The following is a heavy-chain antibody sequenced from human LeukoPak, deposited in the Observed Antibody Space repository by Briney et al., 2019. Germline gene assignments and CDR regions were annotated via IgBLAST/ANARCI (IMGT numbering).Heavy chain of an antibody. J-gene: IGHJ4*02. V-gene: IGHV3-23*01. CDR2: ISGSGGST. D-gene: IGHD3-22*01. CDR1: GFTFSTYA. CDR3: AKDLYYYDGRSLDY. Sequence: GGSLRLSCAASGFTFSTYAMNWVRQAPGKGLEWVSAISGSGGSTYYADSVKGRFTISRDNSKNTLYLQMYSLRAEDTAVYYCAKDLYYYDGRSLDYWGQGTLVTVSS.